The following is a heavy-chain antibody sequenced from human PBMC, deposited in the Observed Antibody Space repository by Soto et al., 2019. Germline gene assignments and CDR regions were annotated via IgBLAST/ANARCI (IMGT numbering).Heavy chain of an antibody. CDR1: GFSFSNCG. CDR3: VKGSEVARQELDY. V-gene: IGHV3-30*18. Sequence: QVQLVESGGGVVQPGRSLRLSCAASGFSFSNCGMHWVRQAPGKWLEWVAAISSDGSDKYYSESVKGRFTISRDNSKNTLFLQMNSLRVEDTAVYYCVKGSEVARQELDYWGQGTLVTVSS. J-gene: IGHJ4*02. D-gene: IGHD2-15*01. CDR2: ISSDGSDK.